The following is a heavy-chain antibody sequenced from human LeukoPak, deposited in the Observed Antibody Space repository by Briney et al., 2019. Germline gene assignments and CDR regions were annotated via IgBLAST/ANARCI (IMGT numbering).Heavy chain of an antibody. V-gene: IGHV3-11*01. CDR3: ARALGYYDSRGYAGY. Sequence: GGSLRLSCAASGFTFSNYYMSWVRQAPGKGLEWVSYISSNGSTIYYADSVKGRFTISRDNAKNSLYLQMNSLRAEDPAVYYCARALGYYDSRGYAGYWGRGQLVTVSS. CDR1: GFTFSNYY. CDR2: ISSNGSTI. J-gene: IGHJ4*02. D-gene: IGHD3-22*01.